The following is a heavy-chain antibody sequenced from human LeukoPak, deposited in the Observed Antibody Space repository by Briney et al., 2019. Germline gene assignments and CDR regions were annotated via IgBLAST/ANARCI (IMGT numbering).Heavy chain of an antibody. Sequence: PGGSLRLSCAASGFTFTKCAMSWFRQAPGKGLEWVSDISGTDGRTNSADTVKGRFTISRDNVKNMVFLQMNSLRVEDTAVYNCAKVPDNSYYYMDVWGKGTTVTVSS. CDR3: AKVPDNSYYYMDV. J-gene: IGHJ6*03. CDR2: ISGTDGRT. D-gene: IGHD5-24*01. CDR1: GFTFTKCA. V-gene: IGHV3-23*01.